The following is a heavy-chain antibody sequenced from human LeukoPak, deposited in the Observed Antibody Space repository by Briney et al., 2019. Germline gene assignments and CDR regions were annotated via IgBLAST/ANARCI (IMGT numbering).Heavy chain of an antibody. Sequence: ASVKVSCKASGYTFTGYYMHWVRQAPGQGLEWMGWINPNSGGTNYAQKFQGRVTMTRDTSISTAYMELSRLRSDDTAVYYCARFLYSSGRRTFDYWGQGTLVTVSS. J-gene: IGHJ4*02. D-gene: IGHD6-19*01. CDR2: INPNSGGT. V-gene: IGHV1-2*02. CDR1: GYTFTGYY. CDR3: ARFLYSSGRRTFDY.